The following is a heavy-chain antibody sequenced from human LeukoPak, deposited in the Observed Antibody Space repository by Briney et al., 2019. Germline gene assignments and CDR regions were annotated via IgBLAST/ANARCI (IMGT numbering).Heavy chain of an antibody. Sequence: SVKVSCKASGGTFSSYAISWVRQAPGQGLEWMGGIIPIFGTANYAQKFQGRVTITADESTSTAYMELSSLRAEDTAVYYCARDGCGGDCYYYFDYWGQGTLVTVSS. CDR3: ARDGCGGDCYYYFDY. CDR1: GGTFSSYA. V-gene: IGHV1-69*13. CDR2: IIPIFGTA. D-gene: IGHD2-21*02. J-gene: IGHJ4*02.